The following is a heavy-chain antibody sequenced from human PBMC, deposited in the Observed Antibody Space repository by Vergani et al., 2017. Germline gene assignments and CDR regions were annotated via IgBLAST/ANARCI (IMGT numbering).Heavy chain of an antibody. V-gene: IGHV2-5*01. J-gene: IGHJ4*02. CDR2: IYWNDDK. Sequence: QITLKESGPTLVKPTQTLTLTCTVSGFSVSSSGVDVAWIRQPPGKALECLAIIYWNDDKRYSPSLMGRLTIAKDTSRNQVVLTMTNMDPVDTATYYCAHSDIFDDNYEYFGYWCPGTLVTVSA. CDR1: GFSVSSSGVD. D-gene: IGHD4-11*01. CDR3: AHSDIFDDNYEYFGY.